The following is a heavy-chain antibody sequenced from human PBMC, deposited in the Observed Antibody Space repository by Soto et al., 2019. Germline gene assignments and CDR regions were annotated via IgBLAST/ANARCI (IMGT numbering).Heavy chain of an antibody. CDR1: GGSITSGGYS. V-gene: IGHV4-30-2*01. Sequence: SETLSLTCAVSGGSITSGGYSWGCIRQPPGQGLVWIGYMYHSGNTYYNPSLKGRVTISLDHSRNQFSLRMNSVTDADTAVYFCASGKCDVVAGSVWFDPWGQGTLVTVSS. CDR2: MYHSGNT. J-gene: IGHJ5*02. D-gene: IGHD2-21*01. CDR3: ASGKCDVVAGSVWFDP.